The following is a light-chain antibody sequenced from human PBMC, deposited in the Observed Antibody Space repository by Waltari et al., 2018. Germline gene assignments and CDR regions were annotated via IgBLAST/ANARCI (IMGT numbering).Light chain of an antibody. CDR3: QQRYSPPFT. CDR2: DAS. V-gene: IGKV1-39*01. CDR1: RGIDSY. J-gene: IGKJ5*01. Sequence: DIQMTQSPSSLSTSVGDRVTITCRASRGIDSYLNWYQQRPGRAPKLLIYDASTLQREVPTRFSGGGIGTDFTLTISNLQPEDFATYFCQQRYSPPFTFGQGTRLEI.